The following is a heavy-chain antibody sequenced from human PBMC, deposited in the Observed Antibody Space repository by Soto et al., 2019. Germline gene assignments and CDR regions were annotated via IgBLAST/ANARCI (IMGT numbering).Heavy chain of an antibody. CDR3: ASGGGYDSPYYYYYMDV. CDR2: IYHSGST. Sequence: SETLSLTCAVSSGSISSSNWWSWVRQPPGKGLEWIGEIYHSGSTNYNPSLKSRVTISVDKSKNQFSLKLSSVTAADTAVYYCASGGGYDSPYYYYYMDVWGKGTTVTVSS. D-gene: IGHD5-12*01. CDR1: SGSISSSNW. V-gene: IGHV4-4*02. J-gene: IGHJ6*03.